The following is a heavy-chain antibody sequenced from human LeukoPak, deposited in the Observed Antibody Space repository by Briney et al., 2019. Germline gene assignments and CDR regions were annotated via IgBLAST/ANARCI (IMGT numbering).Heavy chain of an antibody. Sequence: ASVKVSCKASGYTFTGYYIHWVRQAPGQGLEWMGWINPNSGGTKFAQKFQGRVTMTRDTSISTAYMELSGLGSDDTAVYYCGSWDYGSGSYSPEYWGQGTLVTVSS. V-gene: IGHV1-2*02. CDR1: GYTFTGYY. CDR2: INPNSGGT. J-gene: IGHJ4*02. CDR3: GSWDYGSGSYSPEY. D-gene: IGHD3-10*01.